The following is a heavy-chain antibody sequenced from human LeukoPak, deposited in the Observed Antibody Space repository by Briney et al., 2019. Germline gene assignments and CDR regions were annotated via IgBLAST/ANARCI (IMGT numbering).Heavy chain of an antibody. CDR3: SAGRVVYYFDY. CDR1: GGSISSYY. D-gene: IGHD6-13*01. V-gene: IGHV4-59*08. J-gene: IGHJ4*02. Sequence: SETLSLTCTVSGGSISSYYWSWIRQPPGKGLEWIGYIYYSGSTNYNPSLKSRVTISVDTSKNQFSLKLSSVTAADTAVYYCSAGRVVYYFDYWGQGTLVTVSS. CDR2: IYYSGST.